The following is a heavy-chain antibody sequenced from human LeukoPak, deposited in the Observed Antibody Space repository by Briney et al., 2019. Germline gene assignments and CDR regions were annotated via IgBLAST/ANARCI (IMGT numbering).Heavy chain of an antibody. CDR3: ARDKGDILTAYSTDY. V-gene: IGHV1-18*01. CDR1: GYTFTSYG. D-gene: IGHD3-9*01. Sequence: ASVKVSCKASGYTFTSYGISWVRQAPGQGLEWMGWISAYNGNTNYAQKLQGRVTMTTDTSTSTAYMELRSLRSDDTAVYYCARDKGDILTAYSTDYWGQGTLVTVSS. J-gene: IGHJ4*02. CDR2: ISAYNGNT.